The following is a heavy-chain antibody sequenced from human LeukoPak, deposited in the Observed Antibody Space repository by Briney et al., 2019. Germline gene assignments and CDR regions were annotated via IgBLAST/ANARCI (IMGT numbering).Heavy chain of an antibody. V-gene: IGHV4-38-2*02. CDR3: ARAYSSSSIFDY. J-gene: IGHJ4*02. CDR1: GYSISSCYY. CDR2: MYHSGNT. D-gene: IGHD6-6*01. Sequence: SETLSLTCTVSGYSISSCYYWGWIRQPPGKGLEWIGTMYHSGNTYYNPSLKSRVTISVDTSKNQFSLKLTSVTAADTAVYYCARAYSSSSIFDYWGQGTLVTVSS.